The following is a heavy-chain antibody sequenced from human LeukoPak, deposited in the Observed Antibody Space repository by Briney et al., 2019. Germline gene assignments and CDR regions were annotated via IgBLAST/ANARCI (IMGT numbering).Heavy chain of an antibody. D-gene: IGHD4-17*01. CDR3: AKEGDYGDCNY. CDR1: GFTFSSYG. CDR2: ISATGGNT. J-gene: IGHJ4*02. V-gene: IGHV3-23*01. Sequence: GGSLRLSCAASGFTFSSYGMHWVRQAPGQGLEWVSTISATGGNTYYAGSVQGRFTISRDNSKNTLYLQMNSLRGEDTAVYYCAKEGDYGDCNYWGQGTLVTVSS.